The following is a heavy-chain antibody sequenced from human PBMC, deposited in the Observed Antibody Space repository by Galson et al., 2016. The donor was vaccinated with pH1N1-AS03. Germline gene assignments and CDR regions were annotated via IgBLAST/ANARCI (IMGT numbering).Heavy chain of an antibody. V-gene: IGHV1-69*05. Sequence: SVKVSCKASGGTFDNHPINWVRQAPGQGLEWMGGFIPIFGTTNYAPKYQGRVTFTTDDSTTTVYMELSNLRSEDTAVYYCARNSDSLGAFDAWGQGTLLSVSS. J-gene: IGHJ3*01. CDR3: ARNSDSLGAFDA. CDR1: GGTFDNHP. CDR2: FIPIFGTT. D-gene: IGHD1-7*01.